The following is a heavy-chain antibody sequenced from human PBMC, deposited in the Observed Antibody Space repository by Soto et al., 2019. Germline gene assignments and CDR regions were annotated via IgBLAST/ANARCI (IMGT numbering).Heavy chain of an antibody. CDR3: ARGRSLDI. CDR1: GYTFTGSW. J-gene: IGHJ3*02. Sequence: LRLSCAASGYTFTGSWMSWVRQPPGKGLEWVATIGPDGGEKNYVDSVKGRFTISRDNAKNSLYLEMNSLKDEDTAVYFCARGRSLDIWGQGTMVTVSS. CDR2: IGPDGGEK. V-gene: IGHV3-7*03.